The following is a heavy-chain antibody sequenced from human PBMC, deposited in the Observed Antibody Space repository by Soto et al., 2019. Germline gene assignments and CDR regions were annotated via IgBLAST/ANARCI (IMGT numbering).Heavy chain of an antibody. Sequence: QITLNESGPTQVKPRQTLTLTCTFSGFSLTTSGVGVGWIRQSPGKAPERLALIYWDDDKRYSPSLKSRLPITKDTSTNQVVLTMADLDPADTATYYCAHRVLRTVFGLVTTTAIYFDFWGQGTPVAVSS. V-gene: IGHV2-5*02. CDR3: AHRVLRTVFGLVTTTAIYFDF. J-gene: IGHJ4*02. CDR1: GFSLTTSGVG. D-gene: IGHD3-3*01. CDR2: IYWDDDK.